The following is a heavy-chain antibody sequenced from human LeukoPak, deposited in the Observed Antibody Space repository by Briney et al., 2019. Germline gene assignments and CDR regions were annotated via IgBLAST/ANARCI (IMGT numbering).Heavy chain of an antibody. D-gene: IGHD5-12*01. CDR2: INSDGSST. J-gene: IGHJ4*02. V-gene: IGHV3-74*01. CDR1: GFTFSSYW. Sequence: GGSLRLSCAASGFTFSSYWMHWVRQAPGKGLVWVSRINSDGSSTSYADSVKGRLTISRDNAKNTLYLQLNSLRVEDTAVYYCARGDGYAQRDWGQGTLVTVPS. CDR3: ARGDGYAQRD.